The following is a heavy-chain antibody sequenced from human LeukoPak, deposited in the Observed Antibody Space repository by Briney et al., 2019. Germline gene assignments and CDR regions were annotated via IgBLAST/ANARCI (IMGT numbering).Heavy chain of an antibody. CDR2: INPSGGST. J-gene: IGHJ5*02. Sequence: GASVKVSCKASGYTFTSYGISWVRQAPGQGLEWMGIINPSGGSTSYAQKFQGRVTMTRDTSTSTAYMELRSLRSDDTAVYYCARDSAMAYYEESWFDPWGQGTLVIVSS. V-gene: IGHV1-46*01. CDR1: GYTFTSYG. CDR3: ARDSAMAYYEESWFDP. D-gene: IGHD5-18*01.